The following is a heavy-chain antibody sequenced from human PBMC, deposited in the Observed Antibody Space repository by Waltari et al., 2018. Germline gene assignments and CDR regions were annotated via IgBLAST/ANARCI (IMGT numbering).Heavy chain of an antibody. CDR2: ISSSRSTI. CDR3: ARPSGEFSIYSPLDY. CDR1: GFTFSSYS. D-gene: IGHD3-16*01. J-gene: IGHJ4*02. V-gene: IGHV3-48*04. Sequence: EVQLVESGGGLVQPGGSLRLSCAASGFTFSSYSMNWVRQAAGKGVEVVSYISSSRSTIYYADSGKARFTVSRDNAKNSLYLQMNSLRAEDTAVYFCARPSGEFSIYSPLDYWGQGTLVTVSS.